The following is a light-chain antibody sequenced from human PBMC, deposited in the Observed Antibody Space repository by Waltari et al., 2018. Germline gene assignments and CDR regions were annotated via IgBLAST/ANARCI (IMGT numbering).Light chain of an antibody. Sequence: DIVMTQSPDSLTVSLGERATINCKSSQNVVNSANNKISLAWYQQKPGQSPQLLIYWASIRESGVPDRFSGSRSATDFTLTISSLQAEDVAVYYCQQYYRVPFTFGPGTRVEIK. CDR3: QQYYRVPFT. V-gene: IGKV4-1*01. CDR1: QNVVNSANNKIS. J-gene: IGKJ3*01. CDR2: WAS.